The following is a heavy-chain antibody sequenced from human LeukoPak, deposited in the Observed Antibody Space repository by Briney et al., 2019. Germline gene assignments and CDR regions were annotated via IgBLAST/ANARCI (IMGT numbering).Heavy chain of an antibody. D-gene: IGHD3-9*01. V-gene: IGHV3-48*04. CDR2: ISSSSSTI. CDR1: GFTFSSYS. J-gene: IGHJ3*02. CDR3: AKARGVLRYFDWLGNAFDI. Sequence: GGSLRLSCAASGFTFSSYSMNWVRQAPGKGLEWVSYISSSSSTIYYADSVKGRFTISRDNAKNSLYLQMNSLRAEDTALYYCAKARGVLRYFDWLGNAFDIWGQGTMVTVSS.